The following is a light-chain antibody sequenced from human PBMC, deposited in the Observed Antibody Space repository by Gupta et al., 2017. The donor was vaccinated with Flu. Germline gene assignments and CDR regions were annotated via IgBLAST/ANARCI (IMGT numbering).Light chain of an antibody. J-gene: IGLJ3*02. CDR2: EGS. V-gene: IGLV2-14*03. Sequence: SALTQPASVSGSPGHSITLSCTGNSSDVGGYNDVYWYQQHPGKVPKLMIYEGSNRPAGGGDRFSAAKSGNTASLTISGRKEEDEADYYCSSFTKSSTMVFGGGTKVCVL. CDR1: SSDVGGYND. CDR3: SSFTKSSTMV.